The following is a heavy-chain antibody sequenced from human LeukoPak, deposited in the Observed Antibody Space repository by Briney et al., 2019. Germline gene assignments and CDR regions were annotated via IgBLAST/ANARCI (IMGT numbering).Heavy chain of an antibody. J-gene: IGHJ4*02. CDR2: ISSGSSYI. V-gene: IGHV3-21*01. Sequence: GGSLRLSCAASGFTFSSYTMNWVRQAPGKGLEWVSSISSGSSYIYYADSVKGRFTISRDNSKNTLYLQMNSLRAEDTAVYYCRDVFDYWGQGALVTVSS. CDR1: GFTFSSYT. D-gene: IGHD3-16*01. CDR3: RDVFDY.